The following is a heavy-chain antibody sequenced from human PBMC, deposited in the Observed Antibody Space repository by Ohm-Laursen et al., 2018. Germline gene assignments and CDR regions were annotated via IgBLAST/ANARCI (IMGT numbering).Heavy chain of an antibody. J-gene: IGHJ6*02. CDR2: ISVSGGTT. V-gene: IGHV3-23*01. CDR3: ARVVVPATTVRSYYYGMDV. Sequence: SLRLSCSASGFTFSSYAMSWVRQAPGKGLEWVSFISVSGGTTYYRDSVRGRFTLYRDNSKNTMYLQMKSLRTEDTAVYYCARVVVPATTVRSYYYGMDVWGQGTTVTVSS. D-gene: IGHD1-26*01. CDR1: GFTFSSYA.